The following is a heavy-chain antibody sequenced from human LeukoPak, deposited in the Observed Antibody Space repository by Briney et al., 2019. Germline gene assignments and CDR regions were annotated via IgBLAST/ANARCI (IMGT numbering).Heavy chain of an antibody. V-gene: IGHV3-15*01. Sequence: PGGSLRLSCAASGFTFSNAWMSWVRQAPGKGLEWVGRIKSKTDGGTTDYAAPVKGRFTISRDDSKTTLYLQMNSLKTEDTAVYYCTARITMVRGVILRWFDPWGQGTLVTVSS. CDR2: IKSKTDGGTT. D-gene: IGHD3-10*01. J-gene: IGHJ5*02. CDR1: GFTFSNAW. CDR3: TARITMVRGVILRWFDP.